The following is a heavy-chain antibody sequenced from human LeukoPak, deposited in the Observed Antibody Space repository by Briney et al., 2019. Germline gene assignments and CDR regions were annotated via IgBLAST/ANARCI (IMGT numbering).Heavy chain of an antibody. D-gene: IGHD1-26*01. CDR3: ARDKIVGATDRGAFDY. CDR2: IYYSGST. Sequence: SETLSLTCTVSGGSISSNSYYWGWIRQPPGKGLEWIGSIYYSGSTYYNPSLKSRVTISVDTSKNQFSLKLSSVTAADTAVYYCARDKIVGATDRGAFDYWGQGTLVTVSS. V-gene: IGHV4-39*07. J-gene: IGHJ4*02. CDR1: GGSISSNSYY.